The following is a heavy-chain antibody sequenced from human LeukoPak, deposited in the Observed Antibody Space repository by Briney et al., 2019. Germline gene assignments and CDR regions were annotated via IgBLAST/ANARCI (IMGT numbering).Heavy chain of an antibody. J-gene: IGHJ6*02. D-gene: IGHD1-26*01. CDR2: IYYSGIT. Sequence: PSETLSLTCSVSGGSISSYYWSWIRQPPGKGLEWLGYIYYSGITNYNPSLESRVTISVDTSKNEFSLKLSSVTAADTAVYYCARVPVGATFYYGMDVWGQGTTVTVSS. V-gene: IGHV4-59*01. CDR1: GGSISSYY. CDR3: ARVPVGATFYYGMDV.